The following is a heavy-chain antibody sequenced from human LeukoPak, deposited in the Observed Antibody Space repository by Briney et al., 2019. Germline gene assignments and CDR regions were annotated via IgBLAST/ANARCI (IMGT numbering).Heavy chain of an antibody. CDR2: ISSSSSYI. Sequence: GGSLRLSCAASGFTFSSYSMTWVRQAPGKGLEWVSSISSSSSYIYYADSVKGRFTISRDNAKNSLYLQMNSLRAEDTAVYYCARNSGSYYVGHPFDYWGQGTLVTVSS. CDR3: ARNSGSYYVGHPFDY. V-gene: IGHV3-21*01. D-gene: IGHD1-26*01. CDR1: GFTFSSYS. J-gene: IGHJ4*02.